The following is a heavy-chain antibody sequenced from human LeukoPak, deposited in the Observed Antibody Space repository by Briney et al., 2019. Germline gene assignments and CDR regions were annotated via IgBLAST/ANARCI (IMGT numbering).Heavy chain of an antibody. CDR2: IAEDGKTT. V-gene: IGHV3-30*18. CDR1: GFTFSIYG. D-gene: IGHD2-15*01. CDR3: AKAPVTSCRGAFCYPFDY. J-gene: IGHJ4*02. Sequence: GGSLRLSCAASGFTFSIYGMHWVRQAPGKGLEWVAVIAEDGKTTYYADSVRGRFTISRDTSRSTLYLQMNSLRAEDAAVYYCAKAPVTSCRGAFCYPFDYWGQGTLVTVSS.